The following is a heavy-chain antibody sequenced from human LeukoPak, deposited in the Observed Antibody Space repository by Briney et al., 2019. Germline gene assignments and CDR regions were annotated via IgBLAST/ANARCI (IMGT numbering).Heavy chain of an antibody. CDR2: ITNNGGST. Sequence: GGSLRLSCSASGFTFSDYAMHWVRQPPGKGLEYVSAITNNGGSTYYANSVKGRFTISRDNSKNTLYLQMGSLRAEDMAVYYCAGAKDGSGYSGTDYWGQGTLVTVSS. J-gene: IGHJ4*02. CDR1: GFTFSDYA. CDR3: AGAKDGSGYSGTDY. D-gene: IGHD3-22*01. V-gene: IGHV3-64*01.